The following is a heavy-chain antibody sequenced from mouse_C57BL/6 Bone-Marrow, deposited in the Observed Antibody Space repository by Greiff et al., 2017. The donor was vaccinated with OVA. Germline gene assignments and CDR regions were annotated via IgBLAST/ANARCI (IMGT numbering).Heavy chain of an antibody. CDR1: GYTFTSYW. J-gene: IGHJ1*03. Sequence: VQLQQPGAELVKPGASVKLSCKASGYTFTSYWMHWVKQRPGQGLEWIGMIHPNSGSTNYNEKFKSKATLTVDKSSSTAYMQLSSLTSEDSAVYYCARGGTTDWYFDVWGTGTTVTVSS. CDR2: IHPNSGST. V-gene: IGHV1-64*01. D-gene: IGHD1-1*01. CDR3: ARGGTTDWYFDV.